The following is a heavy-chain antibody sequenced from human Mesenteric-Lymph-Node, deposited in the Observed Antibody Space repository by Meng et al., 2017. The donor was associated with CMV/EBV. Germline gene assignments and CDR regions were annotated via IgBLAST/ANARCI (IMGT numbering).Heavy chain of an antibody. J-gene: IGHJ6*02. CDR1: GGSISSSRYY. CDR2: IYYSGST. CDR3: ASEKVVPAAITVGSYYYYYYGMDV. V-gene: IGHV4-39*07. Sequence: SETLSLTCTVSGGSISSSRYYWGWIRQPPGKGLEWIGSIYYSGSTYYNPSLKSRVTISVDTSKNQFSLKLSSVTAADTAVYYCASEKVVPAAITVGSYYYYYYGMDVWGQGTTVTVSS. D-gene: IGHD2-2*02.